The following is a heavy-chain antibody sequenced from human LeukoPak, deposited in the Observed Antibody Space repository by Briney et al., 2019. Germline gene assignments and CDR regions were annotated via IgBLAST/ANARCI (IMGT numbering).Heavy chain of an antibody. CDR2: IIPIFGTA. V-gene: IGHV1-69*13. D-gene: IGHD3-16*01. CDR1: RGTLRNYA. Sequence: SSVNVSYQASRGTLRNYAISGVRQAPGHGLEWMGGIIPIFGTANYAQKFQGRVTITADESTSTAYMELSSLRSEDTAVYYCARGHWDYYYYMDVWGKGTTVTISS. CDR3: ARGHWDYYYYMDV. J-gene: IGHJ6*03.